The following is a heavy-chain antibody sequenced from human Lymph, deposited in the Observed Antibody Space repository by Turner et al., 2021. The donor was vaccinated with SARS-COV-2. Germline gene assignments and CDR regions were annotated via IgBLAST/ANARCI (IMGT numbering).Heavy chain of an antibody. Sequence: QVQLVQSGAEVKKPGASVKVSCKASGYPFTGYYMHWVRQAPGQGLEWMGWINPNRGGTNYPQKFQGRVTMTRDTSISRAYMELSRLRSDDTAVYYCARSRDLQSMIRGVDPFDYWGQGTLVTVSS. V-gene: IGHV1-2*02. D-gene: IGHD3-10*01. CDR3: ARSRDLQSMIRGVDPFDY. CDR2: INPNRGGT. CDR1: GYPFTGYY. J-gene: IGHJ4*02.